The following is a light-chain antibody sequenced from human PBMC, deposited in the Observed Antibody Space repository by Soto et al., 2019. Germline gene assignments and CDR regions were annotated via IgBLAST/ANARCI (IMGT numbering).Light chain of an antibody. V-gene: IGKV1-5*03. Sequence: DIQMTQSPSTLSASVGDRVTITCRASQSISSWLAWYQQKPGKAPKLLIYKASSLESGVPSRFSGSGSGTEFTLTISSLQPDGFATYYCQQYKSYWTFGQGSKVDIK. CDR1: QSISSW. CDR2: KAS. CDR3: QQYKSYWT. J-gene: IGKJ1*01.